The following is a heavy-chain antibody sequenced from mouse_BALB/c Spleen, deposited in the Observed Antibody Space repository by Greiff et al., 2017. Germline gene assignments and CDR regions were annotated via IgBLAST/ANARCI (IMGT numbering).Heavy chain of an antibody. Sequence: EVQLQESGPGLVKPSQSLSLTCSVTGYSITSGYYWNWIRQFPGNKLEWMGYISYDGSNNYNPSLKNRISITRDTSKNQFFLKLNSVTTEDTATYYCARSIYDGYFLIAYWGQGTLVTVSA. D-gene: IGHD2-3*01. V-gene: IGHV3-6*02. CDR3: ARSIYDGYFLIAY. CDR1: GYSITSGYY. CDR2: ISYDGSN. J-gene: IGHJ3*01.